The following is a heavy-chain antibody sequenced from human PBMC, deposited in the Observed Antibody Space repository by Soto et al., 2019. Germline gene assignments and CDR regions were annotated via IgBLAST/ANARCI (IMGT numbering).Heavy chain of an antibody. Sequence: GGSLRLSCAASGFTFSSYAMSWVRQAPGKGLEWVSAISGSGGSTYYADSVKGRFTISRDNSKNTLYLQMNSLRAEDTAVYYCAKDIVRGYSYGPAFDYWGQGTLVTVSS. D-gene: IGHD5-18*01. J-gene: IGHJ4*02. CDR2: ISGSGGST. V-gene: IGHV3-23*01. CDR3: AKDIVRGYSYGPAFDY. CDR1: GFTFSSYA.